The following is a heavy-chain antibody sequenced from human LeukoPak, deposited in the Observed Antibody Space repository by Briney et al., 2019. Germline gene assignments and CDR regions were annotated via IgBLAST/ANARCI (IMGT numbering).Heavy chain of an antibody. CDR3: ARDRGVGVRRVIITSFCC. Sequence: GGSLRLSCAASGFTFSSYCMHWVRQAPGKGLEWVAFIRYDGSNKYYADSVKGRFTISRDNSKNTLYLQMNSLRAEDTAVYYCARDRGVGVRRVIITSFCCWGKGVLVSAS. V-gene: IGHV3-30*02. J-gene: IGHJ4*02. CDR1: GFTFSSYC. CDR2: IRYDGSNK. D-gene: IGHD3-10*01.